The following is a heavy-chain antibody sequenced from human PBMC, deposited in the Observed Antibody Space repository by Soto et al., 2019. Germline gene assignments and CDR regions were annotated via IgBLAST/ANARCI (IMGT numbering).Heavy chain of an antibody. J-gene: IGHJ1*01. Sequence: TLSLTGTLPAANFSINANCWDVHWVRQHPGKGLEWIGSIDNGGNTYYNPPLKSRVIISADTSKNQFSLSLNSVTAADTAVDNSLNRSFLLQPCPLRCILQPVCWG. CDR1: AANFSINANC. CDR2: IDNGGNT. D-gene: IGHD2-8*01. V-gene: IGHV4-39*01. CDR3: LNRSFLLQPCPLRCILQPVC.